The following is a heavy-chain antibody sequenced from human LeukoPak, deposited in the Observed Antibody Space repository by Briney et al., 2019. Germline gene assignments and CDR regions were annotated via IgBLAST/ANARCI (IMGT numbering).Heavy chain of an antibody. J-gene: IGHJ4*02. CDR2: ISSGSHAM. V-gene: IGHV3-48*01. CDR3: AKKGQADDGGKPD. CDR1: GFTFSSYS. Sequence: GGSLRLSCAASGFTFSSYSMNWVRQAPGKGLEWVSYISSGSHAMYYADSVQGRFTISRDNAKNSLYLQMNNVRVDDTAVYYCAKKGQADDGGKPDWGQGTLVIVSS.